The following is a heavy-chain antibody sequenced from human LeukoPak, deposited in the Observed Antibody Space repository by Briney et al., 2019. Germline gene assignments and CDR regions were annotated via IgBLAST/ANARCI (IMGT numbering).Heavy chain of an antibody. CDR3: AKGAFHYDFWSGYFDNWFDP. J-gene: IGHJ5*02. Sequence: GGSLRLSCAASGFTFSSYSMNWVRQAPGKGLEWVSGISWNSGSIGYVDSVKGRFTISRDNAKNSLYLQMNSLRAEDMALYYCAKGAFHYDFWSGYFDNWFDPWGQGTLVTVSS. CDR1: GFTFSSYS. CDR2: ISWNSGSI. D-gene: IGHD3-3*01. V-gene: IGHV3-9*03.